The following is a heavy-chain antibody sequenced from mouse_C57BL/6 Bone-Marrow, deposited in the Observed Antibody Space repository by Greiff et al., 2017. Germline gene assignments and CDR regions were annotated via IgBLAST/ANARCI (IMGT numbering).Heavy chain of an antibody. D-gene: IGHD2-5*01. J-gene: IGHJ1*03. CDR1: GYNFTSYW. Sequence: QVQLQQPGAELVKPGASVKMSCKASGYNFTSYWITWVKQRPGQGLEWIGDIYPGSGSTNYNEKFKSKATLIVDTASSTAYMQLSSLTSEDSAVYYCARPYYSNDWYFEVWGTGTTVTVSS. V-gene: IGHV1-55*01. CDR3: ARPYYSNDWYFEV. CDR2: IYPGSGST.